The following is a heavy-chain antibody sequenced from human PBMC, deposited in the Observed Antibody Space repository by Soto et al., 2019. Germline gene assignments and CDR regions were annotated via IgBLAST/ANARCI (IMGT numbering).Heavy chain of an antibody. CDR2: ISAYNGNT. J-gene: IGHJ5*02. CDR3: ARDIAVVNWFDP. CDR1: GYTFTSYG. V-gene: IGHV1-18*04. D-gene: IGHD6-19*01. Sequence: ASVKVSCKASGYTFTSYGISCVRQAPGQGLEWMGWISAYNGNTNYAQKLQGRVTMTTDTSTSTAYMELRSLRSDDTAVYYCARDIAVVNWFDPWGQGTLVTVSS.